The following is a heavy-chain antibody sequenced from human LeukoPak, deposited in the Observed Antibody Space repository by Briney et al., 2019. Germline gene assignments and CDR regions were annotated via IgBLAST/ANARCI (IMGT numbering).Heavy chain of an antibody. J-gene: IGHJ3*01. CDR3: ARDPNGDYIGAFEF. Sequence: GGSLRLSCVASGFTFSNYAVMWVRQAPGQGLEWFSAITGGGTTRYADSVKGRFTISRDNSKNTLYLQMNSLRVEDTAQYFCARDPNGDYIGAFEFWGQGTGVTVSS. CDR2: ITGGGTT. D-gene: IGHD4-17*01. CDR1: GFTFSNYA. V-gene: IGHV3-23*01.